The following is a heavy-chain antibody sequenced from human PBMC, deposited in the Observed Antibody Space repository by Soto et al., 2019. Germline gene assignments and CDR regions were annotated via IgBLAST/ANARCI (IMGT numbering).Heavy chain of an antibody. CDR3: ARHHKVVVADALDWFDP. CDR2: IYYSGRT. J-gene: IGHJ5*02. CDR1: GGSISSSSYD. V-gene: IGHV4-39*01. Sequence: QLQLQESGPGLVKPSETLSLTCTVSGGSISSSSYDWGWIRQPPGKGLEWIGSIYYSGRTYYNPSLKRRGTISVDTSQNKFSRKLGSVTAADTAGNYCARHHKVVVADALDWFDPWGQGTLVTVS. D-gene: IGHD2-15*01.